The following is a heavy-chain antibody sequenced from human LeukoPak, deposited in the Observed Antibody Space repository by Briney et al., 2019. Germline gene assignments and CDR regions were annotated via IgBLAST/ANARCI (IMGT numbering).Heavy chain of an antibody. D-gene: IGHD3-10*01. CDR1: GYTFTGYY. CDR3: ARETWFGERSYFDY. J-gene: IGHJ4*02. V-gene: IGHV1-2*02. CDR2: INPNSGGT. Sequence: ASVKVSCKASGYTFTGYYMHWVRQAPGQGLEWMGWINPNSGGTNYAQKFQGRVTMTRNTSISTAYMELSSLRSEDTAVYYCARETWFGERSYFDYWGQGTLVTVSS.